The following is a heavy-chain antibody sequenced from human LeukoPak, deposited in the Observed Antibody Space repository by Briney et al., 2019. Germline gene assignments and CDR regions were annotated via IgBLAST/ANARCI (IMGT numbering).Heavy chain of an antibody. D-gene: IGHD2-15*01. Sequence: GGFLRLSCAASGFIFRNYGMNWVRQAPGKGLEWLSGISPRGGGTYYADSVKGRFTISRDDSKNTLSLQMNSLRVEDTAVYYCVKGVGYCSGGSCQQFDYWGQGTLVTVSS. V-gene: IGHV3-23*01. CDR3: VKGVGYCSGGSCQQFDY. J-gene: IGHJ4*02. CDR1: GFIFRNYG. CDR2: ISPRGGGT.